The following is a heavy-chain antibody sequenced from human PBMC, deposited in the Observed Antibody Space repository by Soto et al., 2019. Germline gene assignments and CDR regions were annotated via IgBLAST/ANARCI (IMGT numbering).Heavy chain of an antibody. CDR2: ISSSGSTI. Sequence: CIRKKKGKGLEWVSYISSSGSTIYYADSVEGRFTISRDNAKNSLYLQMNSLRAEDTAVYYCARENNYGDFSYGMDVWGQGTTVTVSS. V-gene: IGHV3-11*01. CDR3: ARENNYGDFSYGMDV. J-gene: IGHJ6*02. D-gene: IGHD4-17*01.